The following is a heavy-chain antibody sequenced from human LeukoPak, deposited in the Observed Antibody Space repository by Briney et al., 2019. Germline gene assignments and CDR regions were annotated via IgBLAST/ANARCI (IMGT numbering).Heavy chain of an antibody. V-gene: IGHV3-11*01. Sequence: NPGGTLRLSCAASGFTFSDYYMSWLRQAPGKGLEWVSYISSSGSTIYYADSVKGRFTISRDNAKNSLYLQMNSLRGEDTAVYYCARVRGSGSLEVDYWGQGTLVTVSS. CDR3: ARVRGSGSLEVDY. D-gene: IGHD1-26*01. J-gene: IGHJ4*02. CDR1: GFTFSDYY. CDR2: ISSSGSTI.